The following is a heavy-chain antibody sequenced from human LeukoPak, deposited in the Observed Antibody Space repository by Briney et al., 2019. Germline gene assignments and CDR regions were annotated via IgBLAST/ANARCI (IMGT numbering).Heavy chain of an antibody. J-gene: IGHJ4*02. CDR3: AKDLIRFDY. CDR1: GFTFSDYW. Sequence: GGSLRLSCAASGFTFSDYWMTWVRQAPGKGLEWVSAISGSGGSTYYADSVKGRFTISRDSSKNTLYLQMNSLRAEDTAVYYCAKDLIRFDYWGQGTLATVSS. V-gene: IGHV3-23*01. CDR2: ISGSGGST.